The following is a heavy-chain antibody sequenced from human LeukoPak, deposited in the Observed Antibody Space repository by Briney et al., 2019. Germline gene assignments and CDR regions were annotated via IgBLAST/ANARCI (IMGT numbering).Heavy chain of an antibody. J-gene: IGHJ4*02. Sequence: GGSLRLSCAASGFTVSSNYMSWVRQAPGKGLEWVSVIYSGGSTYYADSVKGRFTISRDNAKNSLYLQMNSLRAKDTAVYYCAREGTLTGTADYWGQGTLVTVSS. D-gene: IGHD1-7*01. V-gene: IGHV3-66*01. CDR2: IYSGGST. CDR3: AREGTLTGTADY. CDR1: GFTVSSNY.